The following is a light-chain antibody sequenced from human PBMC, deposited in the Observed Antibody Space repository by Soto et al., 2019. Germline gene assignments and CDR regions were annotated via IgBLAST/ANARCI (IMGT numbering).Light chain of an antibody. CDR2: VAS. V-gene: IGKV3D-15*01. CDR3: QQYNNWPRT. CDR1: QNVGSSY. Sequence: PGERVTLSCRASQNVGSSYLTYYQQKPGQAPRLLIYVASTRATSIPARFSGSGSGTEFTLTISSLQSEDFAVYYCQQYNNWPRTFGQGTRLEIK. J-gene: IGKJ5*01.